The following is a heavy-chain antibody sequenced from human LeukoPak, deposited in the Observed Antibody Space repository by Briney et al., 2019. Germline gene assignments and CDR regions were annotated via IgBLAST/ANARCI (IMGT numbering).Heavy chain of an antibody. J-gene: IGHJ4*01. CDR2: IWYDGSNK. D-gene: IGHD1-26*01. CDR1: GFTFSDYG. CDR3: ARSHDSIVGATTTPDY. Sequence: GRSLRLSCAASGFTFSDYGMHWVRQAPGKGLEWVAVIWYDGSNKYFIDSVKGRFSISRDNSKNTMYLQMNSLRAEDTAVYFCARSHDSIVGATTTPDYWGQGTLVTVSS. V-gene: IGHV3-33*01.